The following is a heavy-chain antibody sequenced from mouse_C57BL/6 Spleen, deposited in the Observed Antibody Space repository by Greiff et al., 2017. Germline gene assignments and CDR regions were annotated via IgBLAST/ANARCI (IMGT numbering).Heavy chain of an antibody. CDR1: GYSITSGYY. D-gene: IGHD1-1*01. Sequence: ESGPGLVKPSQSLSLTCSVTGYSITSGYYWNWIRQFPGNKLEWMGYISYDGSNNYNPSLKNRISITRDTSKNQFFLKLNSVTPEDTATYYCARGRGTTVERYFDVWGTGTTVTVSS. CDR2: ISYDGSN. J-gene: IGHJ1*03. CDR3: ARGRGTTVERYFDV. V-gene: IGHV3-6*01.